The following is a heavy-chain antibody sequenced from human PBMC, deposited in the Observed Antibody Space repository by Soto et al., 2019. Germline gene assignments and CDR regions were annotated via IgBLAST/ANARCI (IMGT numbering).Heavy chain of an antibody. Sequence: EVQLVESGGGLVQPGRSLRLSCAASGFTFDDYAMHWVRQAPGKGLEWVSGISWNSGSIGYADSVKGRFTISRDNAKNSLYLQMNSLRAEDTALYYCAKVLYGDYSLDYWRQGTLVTVSS. J-gene: IGHJ4*02. D-gene: IGHD4-17*01. CDR1: GFTFDDYA. CDR3: AKVLYGDYSLDY. CDR2: ISWNSGSI. V-gene: IGHV3-9*01.